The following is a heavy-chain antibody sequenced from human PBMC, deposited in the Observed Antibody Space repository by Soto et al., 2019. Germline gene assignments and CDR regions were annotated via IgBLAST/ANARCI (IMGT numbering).Heavy chain of an antibody. CDR1: GGSISSYY. CDR3: ARDRGTYYDILTGYRDNWFDP. D-gene: IGHD3-9*01. Sequence: PSETLSLTCTVSGGSISSYYWSWIRQPPGKGLEWIGYIYYSGSTNYNPSLKSRVTISVDTSKNQFSLKLSSVTAADTAVYYCARDRGTYYDILTGYRDNWFDPRGQGTLVTVSS. J-gene: IGHJ5*02. CDR2: IYYSGST. V-gene: IGHV4-59*01.